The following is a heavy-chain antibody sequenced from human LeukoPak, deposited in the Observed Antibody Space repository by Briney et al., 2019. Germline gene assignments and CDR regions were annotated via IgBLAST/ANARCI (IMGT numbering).Heavy chain of an antibody. CDR3: ARDPANYHYDSYGYLIFSPGYYFDY. Sequence: PGGSLRLSCAASGFTFSSYGMHWVRQAPGKGLEWVAFIRYDGSNKYYADSVKGRFTISRDNSKNTLYLQMNSLRAEDTAVYYCARDPANYHYDSYGYLIFSPGYYFDYWGQGTLVTVSS. CDR2: IRYDGSNK. V-gene: IGHV3-30*02. D-gene: IGHD3-22*01. J-gene: IGHJ4*02. CDR1: GFTFSSYG.